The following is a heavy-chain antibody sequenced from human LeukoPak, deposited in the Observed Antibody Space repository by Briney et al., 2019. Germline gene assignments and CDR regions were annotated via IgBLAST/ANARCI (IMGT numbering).Heavy chain of an antibody. J-gene: IGHJ4*02. CDR2: IYYAAST. D-gene: IGHD1-26*01. Sequence: SETLSLTCTVSGGSISGYYWTWIRQTPEKGLEWIGYIYYAASTNSNPSLKSRVTISVDTSKNQFSLKLNSVTAADTAVYYCARGRWELPFWGQGTLVTVSS. CDR3: ARGRWELPF. CDR1: GGSISGYY. V-gene: IGHV4-59*01.